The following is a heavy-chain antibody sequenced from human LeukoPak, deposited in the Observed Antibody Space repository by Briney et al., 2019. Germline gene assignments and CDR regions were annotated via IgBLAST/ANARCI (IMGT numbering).Heavy chain of an antibody. V-gene: IGHV3-30-3*01. J-gene: IGHJ1*01. CDR3: ARPSRGGLEYFQH. CDR2: ISYDANNK. D-gene: IGHD3-10*01. CDR1: GFTFTTYA. Sequence: GGSLRPSCAASGFTFTTYAMHWVRQAPGKGLEWVAVISYDANNKYYVDSVKGRFTISRDNSRNTLDLQMNSLRAEDTAVYYCARPSRGGLEYFQHWGQGTLVTVSS.